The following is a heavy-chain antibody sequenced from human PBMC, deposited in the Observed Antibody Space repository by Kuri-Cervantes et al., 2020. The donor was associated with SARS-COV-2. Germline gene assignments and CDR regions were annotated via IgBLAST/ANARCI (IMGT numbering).Heavy chain of an antibody. J-gene: IGHJ4*02. CDR2: INPNSGGT. CDR1: GFTFTGYY. CDR3: ARGGVVPEVSFDY. V-gene: IGHV1-2*02. D-gene: IGHD2-2*01. Sequence: GGSLRLSCAASGFTFTGYYMHWVRQAPGQGLEWMGWINPNSGGTNYAQKFQGRVTMTRDTSISTAYMELSSLRSEDTAVYYCARGGVVPEVSFDYWGQGTLVTVSS.